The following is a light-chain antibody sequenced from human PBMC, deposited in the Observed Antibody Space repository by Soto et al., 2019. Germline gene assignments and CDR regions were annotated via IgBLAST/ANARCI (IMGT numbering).Light chain of an antibody. CDR1: QSISSW. CDR3: QQYNSYLWT. V-gene: IGKV1-5*01. Sequence: DIQMTQSPSTPSASVRDKVTITFRASQSISSWLAWYQQKPGKAPKLLIYDASSLESGVPSRFSGSGSGTEFTLTISSLQPDDFATYYCQQYNSYLWTFGQGTKVDIK. J-gene: IGKJ1*01. CDR2: DAS.